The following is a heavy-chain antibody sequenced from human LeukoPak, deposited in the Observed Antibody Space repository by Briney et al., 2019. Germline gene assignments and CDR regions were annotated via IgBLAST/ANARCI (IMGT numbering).Heavy chain of an antibody. Sequence: ASVKVSCKASGYTFTGYYMHWVRQAPGQGLGWMGRLNPNSGGTNYAQKFQGRITMTRDTSISTAYMELSNLRSDDTAVYYCAREGAYWFDSSGTLGNDYWGQGTLVTVSS. CDR1: GYTFTGYY. CDR2: LNPNSGGT. CDR3: AREGAYWFDSSGTLGNDY. J-gene: IGHJ4*02. D-gene: IGHD3-22*01. V-gene: IGHV1-2*06.